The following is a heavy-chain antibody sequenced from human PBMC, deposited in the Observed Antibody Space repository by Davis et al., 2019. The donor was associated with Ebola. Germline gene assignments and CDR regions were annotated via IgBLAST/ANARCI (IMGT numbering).Heavy chain of an antibody. CDR2: INSDGSST. J-gene: IGHJ6*02. CDR3: ARAGVGPRKGHYYYGMDV. CDR1: GFTFSSYW. V-gene: IGHV3-74*01. Sequence: GESLKISCAASGFTFSSYWMHWVRQAPGKGLVWVSRINSDGSSTSYADSVKGRFTISRDNAKNTLYLQMNSLRAEDTAVYYCARAGVGPRKGHYYYGMDVWGQGTTVTVSS. D-gene: IGHD1-26*01.